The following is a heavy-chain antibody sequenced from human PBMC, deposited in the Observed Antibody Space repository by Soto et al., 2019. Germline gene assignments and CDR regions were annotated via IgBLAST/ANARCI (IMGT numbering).Heavy chain of an antibody. CDR2: IKSKTDGGTT. D-gene: IGHD6-19*01. V-gene: IGHV3-15*01. CDR1: GFTFTNRW. CDR3: TTPAVAGPPGGGFDI. Sequence: GGSLRLSCAASGFTFTNRWMSWVRQAPGKGLEWVGRIKSKTDGGTTDYAAPVKGRFIISTDDSKNTVYLQMNSLKTEDTAVYYCTTPAVAGPPGGGFDIWGQGTLVTVSS. J-gene: IGHJ3*02.